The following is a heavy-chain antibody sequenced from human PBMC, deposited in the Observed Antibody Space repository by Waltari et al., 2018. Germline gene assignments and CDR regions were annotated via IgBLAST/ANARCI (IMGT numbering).Heavy chain of an antibody. V-gene: IGHV4-4*07. CDR3: ARDHVVRGVLDAFDI. CDR2: IYTSGST. CDR1: GGSISSYY. Sequence: QVQLQESGPGLVKPSETLSLTCTVSGGSISSYYWTGIRQPAGKGLEWIGRIYTSGSTNYNPSLKSRVTMSVDTSQNQFSLKLSSVTAADTAVYYCARDHVVRGVLDAFDIWGQGTMVTVSS. D-gene: IGHD3-10*01. J-gene: IGHJ3*02.